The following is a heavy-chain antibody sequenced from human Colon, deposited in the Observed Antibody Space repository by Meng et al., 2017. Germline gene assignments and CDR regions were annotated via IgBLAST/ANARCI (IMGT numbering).Heavy chain of an antibody. CDR2: INHSGST. V-gene: IGHV4-31*03. CDR1: GGSLSSDTYY. CDR3: ARGLNEGGLAHNWFDP. Sequence: GHIHRSGPGLVKPSQNLPLTCTSSGGSLSSDTYYWTWIRQDPGKGLEWIGIINHSGSTYYNPSLKSRVTMSLDTSKQQFSLKLISVTAADTAVYFCARGLNEGGLAHNWFDPWGQGTLVTVSS. J-gene: IGHJ5*02. D-gene: IGHD1-1*01.